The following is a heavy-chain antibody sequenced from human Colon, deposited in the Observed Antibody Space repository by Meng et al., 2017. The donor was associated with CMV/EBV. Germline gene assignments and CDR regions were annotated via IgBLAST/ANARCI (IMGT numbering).Heavy chain of an antibody. D-gene: IGHD1-14*01. J-gene: IGHJ4*02. V-gene: IGHV3-53*01. CDR2: IYSGGST. Sequence: GESLKISCAASGFTVSSNYMSWVRQAPGKGLEWVSVIYSGGSTYYADSVKGRFTISRDNSKNTLYLQMNSLRAEDTAVYYCARLTTLAHFDYWGQGTLVTVSS. CDR1: GFTVSSNY. CDR3: ARLTTLAHFDY.